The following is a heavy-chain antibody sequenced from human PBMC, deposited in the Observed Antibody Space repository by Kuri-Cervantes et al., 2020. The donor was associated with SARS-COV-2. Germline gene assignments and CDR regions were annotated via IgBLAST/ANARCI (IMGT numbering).Heavy chain of an antibody. CDR2: IYYSGST. CDR1: GGSISSYY. V-gene: IGHV4-59*01. D-gene: IGHD3-3*01. CDR3: ARGPPNYDFWSGYKSAFDY. Sequence: ESLKISCTVSGGSISSYYWSWIRQPPGKGLEWIGYIYYSGSTNYNPSLKSRVTISVDTSKNQFSLKLSSVTAADTAVYYCARGPPNYDFWSGYKSAFDYWGQGTLVTVSS. J-gene: IGHJ4*02.